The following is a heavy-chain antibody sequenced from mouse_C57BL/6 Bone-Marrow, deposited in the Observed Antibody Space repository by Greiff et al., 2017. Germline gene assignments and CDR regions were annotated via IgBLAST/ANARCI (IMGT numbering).Heavy chain of an antibody. D-gene: IGHD2-10*02. CDR2: FHPSNDYT. CDR1: GYTFTSYP. J-gene: IGHJ1*03. CDR3: GRSIYWYFDV. Sequence: VQLQQPGAELVKPGASVKMSCKASGYTFTSYPIEWMKQKHGQSLEWIGNFHPSNDYTKSNEKFKGKATLTVEKSSSTVYMELSRLTSDDSADYCCGRSIYWYFDVWGTGTTVTVSS. V-gene: IGHV1-47*01.